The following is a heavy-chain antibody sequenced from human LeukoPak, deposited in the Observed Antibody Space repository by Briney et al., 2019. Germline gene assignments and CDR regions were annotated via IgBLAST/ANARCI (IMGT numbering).Heavy chain of an antibody. D-gene: IGHD3-22*01. CDR2: IYYSGST. CDR3: ARRYYYDSSGHRDAFDI. CDR1: GGSISSYY. V-gene: IGHV4-59*08. J-gene: IGHJ3*02. Sequence: SETLSLTCTVPGGSISSYYWSWIRQPPGKGLEWIGYIYYSGSTNYNPSLKSRVTISVDTSKNQFSLKLSSVTAADTAVYYCARRYYYDSSGHRDAFDIWGQGTMVTVSS.